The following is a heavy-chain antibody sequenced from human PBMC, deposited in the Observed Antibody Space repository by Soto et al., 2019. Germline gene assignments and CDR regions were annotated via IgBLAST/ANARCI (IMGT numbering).Heavy chain of an antibody. CDR1: GFTFSSYG. CDR2: IWYDGSNK. Sequence: GGSLRLSCAASGFTFSSYGMHWVRQAPGKGLEWVAVIWYDGSNKYYADSVKGRFTISRDNSKNTLYLQMNSLRAEDTAIYYCAKEEYYDILTGYPNWFDPWGQGTLVTVSS. CDR3: AKEEYYDILTGYPNWFDP. V-gene: IGHV3-33*06. D-gene: IGHD3-9*01. J-gene: IGHJ5*02.